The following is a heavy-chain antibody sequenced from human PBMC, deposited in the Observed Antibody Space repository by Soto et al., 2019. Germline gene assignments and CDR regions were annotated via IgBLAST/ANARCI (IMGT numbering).Heavy chain of an antibody. J-gene: IGHJ3*02. CDR3: ARVWGGAFDI. CDR2: IHYSGST. V-gene: IGHV4-59*01. CDR1: GGSISGYY. Sequence: SETLSLTCTVSGGSISGYYWSWIRQSPGKGLEWIGYIHYSGSTNYNPSLKSRVTISVDTSKNQFSLKLSSVTAADTAVYYCARVWGGAFDIWGQGTMVTV. D-gene: IGHD3-10*01.